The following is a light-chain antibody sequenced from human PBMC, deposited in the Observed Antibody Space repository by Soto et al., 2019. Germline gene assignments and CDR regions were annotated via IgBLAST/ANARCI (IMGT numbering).Light chain of an antibody. V-gene: IGKV1-16*01. CDR3: QQYNTDPRT. J-gene: IGKJ1*01. Sequence: DIQMTQSPSSLSASVGARVSITCRASQDIGHSLAWFQQKPGKAPKSLIYAAATLQSGVPSRFSGSGSGTHFTLTISNLQPEDFATYYCQQYNTDPRTFGQGTKVEIK. CDR2: AAA. CDR1: QDIGHS.